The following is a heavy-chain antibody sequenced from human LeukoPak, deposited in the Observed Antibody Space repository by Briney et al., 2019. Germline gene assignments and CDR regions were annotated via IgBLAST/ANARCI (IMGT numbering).Heavy chain of an antibody. CDR2: IYPGDSDT. CDR1: GYSFTSYW. J-gene: IGHJ1*01. V-gene: IGHV5-51*01. D-gene: IGHD2-15*01. Sequence: GESLKISCKGSGYSFTSYWIGWVRQMPGKGLEWMGIIYPGDSDTRYSPSFQGQVTISADKSISTAYLQWSSLKASDTAMYYCATQPGDCSGGSCYSWISFQHWGQGTLVTVSS. CDR3: ATQPGDCSGGSCYSWISFQH.